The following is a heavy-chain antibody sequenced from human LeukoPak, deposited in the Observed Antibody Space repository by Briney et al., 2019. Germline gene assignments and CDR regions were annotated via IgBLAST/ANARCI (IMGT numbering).Heavy chain of an antibody. D-gene: IGHD6-13*01. CDR1: GGXFSSYA. Sequence: GASVKVSCKASGGXFSSYAISWVRQAPGQGLEWMGGIIPIFGTANYAQKFQGRVTITADESTSTAYMELSSLRSEDTAVYYCARAGVYSSSWYIIDYWGQGTLVTVSS. CDR2: IIPIFGTA. CDR3: ARAGVYSSSWYIIDY. J-gene: IGHJ4*02. V-gene: IGHV1-69*13.